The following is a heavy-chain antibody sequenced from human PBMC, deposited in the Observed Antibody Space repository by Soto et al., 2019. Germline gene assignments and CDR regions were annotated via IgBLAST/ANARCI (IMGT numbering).Heavy chain of an antibody. D-gene: IGHD3-10*01. CDR3: ARARITMVREVIKYNMDV. CDR2: IYDTGNT. V-gene: IGHV4-59*01. CDR1: GGSISNYY. J-gene: IGHJ6*02. Sequence: SETLSLTCTVSGGSISNYYWSRIRQSPGKGLEWIGYIYDTGNTNSNPSLQSRATISMDTSKNQLSLKLSSVTAADTAVYYCARARITMVREVIKYNMDVWGQGTTVTVSS.